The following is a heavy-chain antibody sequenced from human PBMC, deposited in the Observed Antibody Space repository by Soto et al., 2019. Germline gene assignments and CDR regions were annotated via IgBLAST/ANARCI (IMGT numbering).Heavy chain of an antibody. J-gene: IGHJ6*02. Sequence: QVQLVQSGAEVQKPGASVKVSCKASGYTFTSYGISWVRQAPGQGLEWMGGIIPIFGTANYAQKFQGRVTITADESTSTAYMELSSLRSEDTAVYYGAREAVAGTSDYYYGMDVWGQGTTVTVSS. V-gene: IGHV1-69*13. D-gene: IGHD6-19*01. CDR3: AREAVAGTSDYYYGMDV. CDR2: IIPIFGTA. CDR1: GYTFTSYG.